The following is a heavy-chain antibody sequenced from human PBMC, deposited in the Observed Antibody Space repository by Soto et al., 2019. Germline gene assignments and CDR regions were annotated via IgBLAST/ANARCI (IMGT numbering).Heavy chain of an antibody. V-gene: IGHV1-69*01. D-gene: IGHD3-22*01. CDR1: GGSFNRHT. CDR3: ARGGGYDSTDYYYAY. CDR2: IIPIFGTA. Sequence: QVQLVQSGAEVRKPGSSVRVSCKASGGSFNRHTISWVRQAPGQGLEWMGGIIPIFGTANHAQKFQGRVTIIADDSTITVYMELSSLRSDDTAIYYCARGGGYDSTDYYYAYWGQGTLVIVSS. J-gene: IGHJ4*02.